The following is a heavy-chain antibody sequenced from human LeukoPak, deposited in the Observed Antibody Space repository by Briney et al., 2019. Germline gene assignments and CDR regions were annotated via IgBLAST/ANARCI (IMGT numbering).Heavy chain of an antibody. V-gene: IGHV5-51*01. Sequence: ASVKVSCKASGYSFTSYWIGWVRQMPGKGLEWMGIIYPGDSDTRYSPSFQGQVTISADKSISTAYLQWSSLKASDTAMYYCARQGILTGYPYFDYWGQGALVTVSS. CDR1: GYSFTSYW. J-gene: IGHJ4*02. D-gene: IGHD3-9*01. CDR2: IYPGDSDT. CDR3: ARQGILTGYPYFDY.